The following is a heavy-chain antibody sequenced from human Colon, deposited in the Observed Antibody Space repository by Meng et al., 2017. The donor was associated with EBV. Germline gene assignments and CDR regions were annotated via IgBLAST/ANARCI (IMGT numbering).Heavy chain of an antibody. D-gene: IGHD6-19*01. Sequence: VEVEAPGPVLMKPHQPLSLTCTASGGSVSSGGYYWTWIRQHPGKGLEWFGHIYYSGSTFYNPSLKRRVIISIDTSKNQFSLNLRSVTAADTAVYYCARVSSGWDYFDYWGQGTLVTVSS. J-gene: IGHJ4*02. CDR2: IYYSGST. V-gene: IGHV4-31*03. CDR3: ARVSSGWDYFDY. CDR1: GGSVSSGGYY.